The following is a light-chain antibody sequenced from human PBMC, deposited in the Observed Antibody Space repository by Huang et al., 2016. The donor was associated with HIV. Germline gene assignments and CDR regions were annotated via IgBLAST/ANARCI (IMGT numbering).Light chain of an antibody. CDR3: QQRSDWPRT. J-gene: IGKJ2*01. Sequence: EIVLTQSPATLSLSPGERATLSCRASQRVSSDLDWYQQKAGQAPRLLIYGASNRATGIPARCSGSGSGTDFTLTISSLEPEDFAVYYCQQRSDWPRTFGQGTKLEIK. CDR2: GAS. CDR1: QRVSSD. V-gene: IGKV3-11*01.